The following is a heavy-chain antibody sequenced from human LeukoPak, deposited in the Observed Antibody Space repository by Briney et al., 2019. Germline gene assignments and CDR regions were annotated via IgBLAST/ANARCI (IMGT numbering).Heavy chain of an antibody. D-gene: IGHD6-13*01. Sequence: GGSLRLSCAASGFTFSSYWMSWVRQAPGKGLEWVSSISSSSSYIYYADSVKGRFTISRDNAKNSLYLQMNSLRAEDTAVYYCARDYSSSWYVLYFDYWGQGTLVTVSS. V-gene: IGHV3-21*01. CDR3: ARDYSSSWYVLYFDY. CDR2: ISSSSSYI. CDR1: GFTFSSYW. J-gene: IGHJ4*02.